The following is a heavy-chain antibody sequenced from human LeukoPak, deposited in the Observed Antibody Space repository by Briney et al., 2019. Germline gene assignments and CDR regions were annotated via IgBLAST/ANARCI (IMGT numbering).Heavy chain of an antibody. CDR1: GLTFNNAW. Sequence: GGSLRLSCAASGLTFNNAWMSWVRQAPGKGLEWVGSMRRRSAGGTTDYGAPVKGRFIISRDASKNTLYLQMKSLKTEDTGVYYCSTGGGTHDYWGQGTLVTVSS. D-gene: IGHD2-15*01. V-gene: IGHV3-15*01. CDR2: MRRRSAGGTT. J-gene: IGHJ4*02. CDR3: STGGGTHDY.